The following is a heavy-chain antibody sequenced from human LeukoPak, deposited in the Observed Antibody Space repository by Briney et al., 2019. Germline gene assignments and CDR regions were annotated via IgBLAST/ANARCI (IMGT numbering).Heavy chain of an antibody. V-gene: IGHV3-72*01. CDR1: GFTFSDHY. CDR2: TKNKANSYTT. CDR3: ARDASLGRISSSWADY. D-gene: IGHD6-13*01. J-gene: IGHJ4*02. Sequence: GGSLRLSCAASGFTFSDHYMDWVRQVPGKGLEWVGRTKNKANSYTTFYVASVKGRFTISRDDSENSLYLQMNSLRAEDTAVYYCARDASLGRISSSWADYWGQGTLVTVSS.